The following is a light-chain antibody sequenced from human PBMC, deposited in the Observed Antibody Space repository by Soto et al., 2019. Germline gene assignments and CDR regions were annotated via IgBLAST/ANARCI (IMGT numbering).Light chain of an antibody. Sequence: EIVLTQSPATLSLSPGERATFCSRASQSVSSYLAWFQQKPGQAPRLLIYDASHSATGIAASFSGSGSQTDCSLPIRSLEPEDFAVYYCQQHSNWPPSITFGQGTRLEIK. J-gene: IGKJ5*01. CDR3: QQHSNWPPSIT. V-gene: IGKV3-11*01. CDR1: QSVSSY. CDR2: DAS.